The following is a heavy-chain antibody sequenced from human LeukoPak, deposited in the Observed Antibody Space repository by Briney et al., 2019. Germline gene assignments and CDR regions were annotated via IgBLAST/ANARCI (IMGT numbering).Heavy chain of an antibody. Sequence: SSDGHSWSWIRQPPGKGLEWVSGVSRKSDYRAYADSVKGRFTISRDNARNSLYLQMNSLRAEDTALYYCAKERYDGSGAAYDNWGQGTLVTVSS. CDR2: VSRKSDYR. V-gene: IGHV3-9*01. D-gene: IGHD3-10*01. CDR3: AKERYDGSGAAYDN. J-gene: IGHJ4*02. CDR1: SSDGHS.